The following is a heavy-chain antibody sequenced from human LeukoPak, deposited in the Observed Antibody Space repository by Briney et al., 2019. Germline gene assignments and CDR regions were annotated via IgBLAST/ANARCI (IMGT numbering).Heavy chain of an antibody. CDR1: GGSIGSFY. J-gene: IGHJ4*02. CDR3: ASYTVAAKRGLSFDY. D-gene: IGHD1-26*01. CDR2: IFYSGST. Sequence: SSETLSLTCTVAGGSIGSFYGSWVRQPPGRGLEWLGYIFYSGSTNCNPSLKSRVTISVDTSKNQFSLKLSSVTAADTAVYYCASYTVAAKRGLSFDYWGQGTLVTVSS. V-gene: IGHV4-59*01.